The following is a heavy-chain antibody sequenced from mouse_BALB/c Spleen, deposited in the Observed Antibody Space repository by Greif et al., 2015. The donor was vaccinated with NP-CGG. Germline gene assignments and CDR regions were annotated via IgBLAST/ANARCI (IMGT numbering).Heavy chain of an antibody. V-gene: IGHV14-3*02. CDR2: IDPANGNT. CDR1: GFNIKDTY. Sequence: VQLQQSGAELVKPGASVKLSCTASGFNIKDTYMNWVKQRPEQGLEWIGRIDPANGNTKYDPKFQGKATITADTSSNTAYLQLSSLTSEGTAVYYCARSIIYYYGSSYAWFAYWGQGTPVTVSA. D-gene: IGHD1-1*01. J-gene: IGHJ3*01. CDR3: ARSIIYYYGSSYAWFAY.